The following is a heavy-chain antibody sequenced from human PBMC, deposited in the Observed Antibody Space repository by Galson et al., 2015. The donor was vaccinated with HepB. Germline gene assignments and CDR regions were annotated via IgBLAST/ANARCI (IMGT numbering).Heavy chain of an antibody. CDR3: ARVTKAYQLPYNNWFDP. V-gene: IGHV4-39*07. Sequence: SETLSLTCTVSGGSISSSSYYWGWIRQPPGKGLEWIGSIYYSGSTYYNPSLKSRVTISVDTSKNQFSLKLSSVTAADTAVYYCARVTKAYQLPYNNWFDPWGQGTLVTVSS. CDR2: IYYSGST. D-gene: IGHD2-2*01. J-gene: IGHJ5*02. CDR1: GGSISSSSYY.